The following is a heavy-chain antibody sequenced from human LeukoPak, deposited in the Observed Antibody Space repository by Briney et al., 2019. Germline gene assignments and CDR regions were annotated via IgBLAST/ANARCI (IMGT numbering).Heavy chain of an antibody. CDR3: AKAEGGYYYYGMDV. D-gene: IGHD1-14*01. J-gene: IGHJ6*02. V-gene: IGHV3-48*01. CDR2: ISSSSSTI. Sequence: LGGSLRLSCAASGFTFSSYSMNWVRQAPGKGLEWVSYISSSSSTIFYADSVKGRFTISRDNANNSLYPQMNSLRAEDTAVYYCAKAEGGYYYYGMDVWGQGTTVTVSS. CDR1: GFTFSSYS.